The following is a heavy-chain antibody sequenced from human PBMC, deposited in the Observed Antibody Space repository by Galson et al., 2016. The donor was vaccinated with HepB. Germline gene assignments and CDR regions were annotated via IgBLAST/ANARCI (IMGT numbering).Heavy chain of an antibody. V-gene: IGHV3-74*01. CDR1: GFNFSSHW. D-gene: IGHD2-2*01. J-gene: IGHJ6*02. Sequence: SLRLSCAASGFNFSSHWMHWVRQAPGKGLVWVAHIKSDGSYIGNGDSVKGRFTISRDNAKNTLYLQMDSLSAEDTAVYYCARGAGCTTTRCYVDYYYYYDGLDVWGQGTTVTVSS. CDR3: ARGAGCTTTRCYVDYYYYYDGLDV. CDR2: IKSDGSYI.